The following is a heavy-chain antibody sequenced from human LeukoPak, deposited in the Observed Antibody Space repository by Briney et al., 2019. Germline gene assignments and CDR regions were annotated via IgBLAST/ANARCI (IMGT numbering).Heavy chain of an antibody. Sequence: SETLSLTCTVSGYSLSSGYSWGWIRQPPGKGLEWIGSIYHSGSTYYNPSLKSRVTISVDTSKNQFSLKLSSVTAADTAVYYCAREGYCSSTSCSDNDAFDIWGQGTMVTVSS. J-gene: IGHJ3*02. CDR2: IYHSGST. CDR3: AREGYCSSTSCSDNDAFDI. V-gene: IGHV4-38-2*02. D-gene: IGHD2-2*01. CDR1: GYSLSSGYS.